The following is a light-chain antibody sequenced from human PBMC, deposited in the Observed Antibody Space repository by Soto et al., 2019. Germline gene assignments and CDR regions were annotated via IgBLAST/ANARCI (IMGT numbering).Light chain of an antibody. V-gene: IGKV3-20*01. CDR1: QSVMAGQ. CDR2: AAS. Sequence: EIVLTQSPGTLSLSPGERATLSCRASQSVMAGQLAWYQQKPGQAPRLLIYAASNRATAVPDRFSGSGFGSEFTLTISRLEPEDFAVYYCQRYGTSPLTFGGGTKVEI. CDR3: QRYGTSPLT. J-gene: IGKJ4*01.